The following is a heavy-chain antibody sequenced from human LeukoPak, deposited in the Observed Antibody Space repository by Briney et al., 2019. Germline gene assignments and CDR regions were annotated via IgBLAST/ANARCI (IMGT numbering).Heavy chain of an antibody. CDR2: ISSSSSYI. CDR1: GFTFSSYS. CDR3: ARKMGCSGGSCYPYDY. Sequence: GGSLRLSCAASGFTFSSYSMNWVRQAPGKGLEWVSSISSSSSYIYYADSVKGRFTISRDNAKNSLYLQMNSLRAEDAAVYYCARKMGCSGGSCYPYDYWGQGTLVTVSS. D-gene: IGHD2-15*01. V-gene: IGHV3-21*01. J-gene: IGHJ4*02.